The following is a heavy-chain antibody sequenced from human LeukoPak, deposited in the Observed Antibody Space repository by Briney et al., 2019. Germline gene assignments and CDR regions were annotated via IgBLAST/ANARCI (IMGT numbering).Heavy chain of an antibody. CDR3: AIQDSGSYYGYAFDV. CDR1: GYTFTSYD. CDR2: MNPNSGNT. D-gene: IGHD1-26*01. V-gene: IGHV1-8*03. Sequence: ASVKVSCKASGYTFTSYDINWVRQATGQGLEWMGWMNPNSGNTGYAQKFQGRVTITRNTSISTAYMELSSLRSEDTAVYYCAIQDSGSYYGYAFDVWGQGTMVTVSS. J-gene: IGHJ3*01.